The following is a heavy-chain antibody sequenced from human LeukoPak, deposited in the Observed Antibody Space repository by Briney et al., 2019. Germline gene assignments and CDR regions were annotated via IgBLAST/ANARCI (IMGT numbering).Heavy chain of an antibody. CDR2: IVHSGNT. D-gene: IGHD6-13*01. Sequence: SETLSLTCALYGGSFSGYYWSWIRQPPGKGLEWIGEIVHSGNTKYNPSLKSRVTILVDTSKNQFSLNLTSVTAADTDVYYCARFGSSTWYKGAFDIWGQGRMVTVAS. CDR1: GGSFSGYY. CDR3: ARFGSSTWYKGAFDI. J-gene: IGHJ3*02. V-gene: IGHV4-34*12.